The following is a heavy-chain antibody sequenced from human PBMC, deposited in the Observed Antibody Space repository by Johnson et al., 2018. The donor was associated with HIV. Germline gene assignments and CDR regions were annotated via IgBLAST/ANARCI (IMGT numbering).Heavy chain of an antibody. Sequence: VLLVESGGGVVQPGRSLRLSCAASGFTFNNAWMGWVRQAPGKGLEWVGRIKSKTDGATTDYAAPVKGRFTISRDDSKNTLYLQMKSLKSEDTAVYYCLRSIPATGRDAFDVWGQGTRVTVSS. CDR2: IKSKTDGATT. V-gene: IGHV3-15*01. CDR1: GFTFNNAW. D-gene: IGHD6-13*01. CDR3: LRSIPATGRDAFDV. J-gene: IGHJ3*01.